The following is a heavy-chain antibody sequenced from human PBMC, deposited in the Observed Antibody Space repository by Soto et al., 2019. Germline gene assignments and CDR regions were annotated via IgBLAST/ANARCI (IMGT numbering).Heavy chain of an antibody. D-gene: IGHD5-12*01. CDR1: GGSFSGYY. V-gene: IGHV4-34*01. CDR2: INHSGST. J-gene: IGHJ4*02. Sequence: SETLSLTCAVYGGSFSGYYWTWIRQPPGKGLEWIGEINHSGSTNYNPSLKSRVTISVDTSKNQFSLKLSSVTAADTAVYYCASGDIAKCVYWGQGTLVTVSS. CDR3: ASGDIAKCVY.